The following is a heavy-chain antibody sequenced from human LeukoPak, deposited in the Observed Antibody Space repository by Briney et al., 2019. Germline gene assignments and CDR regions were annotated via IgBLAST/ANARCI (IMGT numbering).Heavy chain of an antibody. J-gene: IGHJ4*02. CDR3: VRRYYGGNSDFDY. V-gene: IGHV5-51*01. CDR2: IYPGDSDT. D-gene: IGHD4-23*01. Sequence: GESLMISCKGSGYSFTSYWIGWVRQMPGKGLEWMGIIYPGDSDTRYSPSFQGQVTISADESISTAYLQWSSLKASDTTMYYCVRRYYGGNSDFDYWGQGTLVTVSS. CDR1: GYSFTSYW.